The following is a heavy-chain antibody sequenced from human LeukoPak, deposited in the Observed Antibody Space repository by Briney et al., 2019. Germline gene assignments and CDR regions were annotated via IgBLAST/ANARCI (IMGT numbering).Heavy chain of an antibody. CDR3: ARDVPGGQLGFDP. CDR2: IYYSGST. V-gene: IGHV4-39*07. D-gene: IGHD6-13*01. Sequence: PSETLSLTCTVSGGSISSSSYYWGWIRQPPGKGLEWIGSIYYSGSTYYNPSLKSRVTISVDTSKNQFSLKLSSVTAADTAVYYCARDVPGGQLGFDPWGQGTLVTVSS. CDR1: GGSISSSSYY. J-gene: IGHJ5*02.